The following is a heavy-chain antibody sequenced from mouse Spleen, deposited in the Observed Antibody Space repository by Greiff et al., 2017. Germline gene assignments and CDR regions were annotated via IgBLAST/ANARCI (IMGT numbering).Heavy chain of an antibody. CDR2: IDPENGDT. Sequence: EVKLVESGAELVRSGASVKLSCTASGFNIKDYYMHWVKQRPEQGLEWIGWIDPENGDTEYAPKFQGKATMTADTSSNTAYLQLSSLTSEDTAVYYCNRDLAITTVVARGYWGQGTTLTVSS. D-gene: IGHD1-1*01. CDR3: NRDLAITTVVARGY. CDR1: GFNIKDYY. J-gene: IGHJ2*01. V-gene: IGHV14-4*02.